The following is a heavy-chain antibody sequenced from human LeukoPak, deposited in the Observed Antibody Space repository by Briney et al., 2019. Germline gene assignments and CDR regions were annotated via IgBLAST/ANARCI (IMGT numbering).Heavy chain of an antibody. Sequence: PSETLSLTCSVSGGSISGYFWSWIRQPPGKGLEWLGYIYYSGSTNYNPSLKSRVTMSVDTSKNQFSLNLNSVTAADTAVYYCARGGAARLHFQNWGQGTLVTVSS. V-gene: IGHV4-59*01. D-gene: IGHD6-6*01. CDR1: GGSISGYF. J-gene: IGHJ1*01. CDR3: ARGGAARLHFQN. CDR2: IYYSGST.